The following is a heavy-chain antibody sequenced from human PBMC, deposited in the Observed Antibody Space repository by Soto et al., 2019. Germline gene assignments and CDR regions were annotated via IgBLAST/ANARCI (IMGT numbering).Heavy chain of an antibody. V-gene: IGHV3-11*01. Sequence: VQLVESGGGLVKPGGSLRLSCAASGFTFSDYYMSWIRQAPGKGLEWVSYISSSGSTIYYADSVKGRFTISRDNAKNSLYLQMNSLRAEDTAVYYCARDTKKTYYYDSSGYYAIDYWGQGTLVTVSS. CDR1: GFTFSDYY. J-gene: IGHJ4*02. CDR2: ISSSGSTI. CDR3: ARDTKKTYYYDSSGYYAIDY. D-gene: IGHD3-22*01.